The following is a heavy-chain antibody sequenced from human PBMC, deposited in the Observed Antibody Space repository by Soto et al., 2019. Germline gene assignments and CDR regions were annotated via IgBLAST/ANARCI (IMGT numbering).Heavy chain of an antibody. J-gene: IGHJ3*02. CDR2: LSGSLNSA. Sequence: EVQVLQSGGGLGQPGGSLRLSCAAGGFTFRDYAMSWVRQAPGKGLEWVSTLSGSLNSAFYGDSVKGRFTISRDSSDNILYLQTNILRDEDTAVYYCARDAGFPDFGVIKHVFDIWGQGTLVTVSS. CDR3: ARDAGFPDFGVIKHVFDI. V-gene: IGHV3-23*01. D-gene: IGHD3-3*01. CDR1: GFTFRDYA.